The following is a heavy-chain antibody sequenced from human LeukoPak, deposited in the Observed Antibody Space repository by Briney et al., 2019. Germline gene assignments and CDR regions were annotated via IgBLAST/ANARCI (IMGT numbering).Heavy chain of an antibody. CDR1: GLTFNNYA. V-gene: IGHV3-23*01. D-gene: IGHD4-23*01. CDR3: ARPLRWHPRGAFDI. J-gene: IGHJ3*02. Sequence: GGSLRLSCAVSGLTFNNYAMSWVRQAPGKGLEWVSGISGRGASKYYAGSVKGRFTISRDNAKNSLYLQMNSLRAEDTAVYYCARPLRWHPRGAFDIWGQGTMVTVSS. CDR2: ISGRGASK.